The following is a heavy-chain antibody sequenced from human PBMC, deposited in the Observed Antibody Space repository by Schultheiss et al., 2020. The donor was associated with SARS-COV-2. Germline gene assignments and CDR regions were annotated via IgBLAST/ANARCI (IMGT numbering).Heavy chain of an antibody. CDR1: GFTFSDYG. Sequence: GGSLRLSCAASGFTFSDYGVHWVRQAPGKGLEWVAVISYDGSNKYYADSVKGRFTISRDNSKNTLYLQMNSLRAEDTAVYYCARALKVDTAMVGYWGQGTLVTVSS. D-gene: IGHD5-18*01. J-gene: IGHJ4*02. V-gene: IGHV3-30*03. CDR3: ARALKVDTAMVGY. CDR2: ISYDGSNK.